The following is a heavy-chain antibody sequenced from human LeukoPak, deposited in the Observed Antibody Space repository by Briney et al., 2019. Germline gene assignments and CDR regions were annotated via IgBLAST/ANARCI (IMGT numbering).Heavy chain of an antibody. D-gene: IGHD3-3*01. CDR3: ARVTHYDFWSGYQNHYYYYYMDV. V-gene: IGHV4-34*01. CDR1: GGSFSGYY. CDR2: INHSGST. J-gene: IGHJ6*03. Sequence: SETLSLTCAVYGGSFSGYYWSWIRQPPGKGLEWIGEINHSGSTNYNPSLKSRVTISVDTSKNQFSLKLSSVTAADTAVYYCARVTHYDFWSGYQNHYYYYYMDVWGKGTTVTISS.